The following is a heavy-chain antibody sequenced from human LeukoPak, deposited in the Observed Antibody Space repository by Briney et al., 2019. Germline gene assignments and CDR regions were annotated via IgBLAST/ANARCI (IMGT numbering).Heavy chain of an antibody. D-gene: IGHD3-22*01. CDR2: IYTSGST. CDR1: HASIRTYY. V-gene: IGHV4-4*07. J-gene: IGHJ3*02. CDR3: ATGNYYDSSGYHEADAFDI. Sequence: PSETLSLTCTVSHASIRTYYWSWIRQPAGKGLEWIGRIYTSGSTNYNPSLKSRVTISVDTSKNQFSLKLSSVTAADTAVYYCATGNYYDSSGYHEADAFDIWGQGTMVTVSS.